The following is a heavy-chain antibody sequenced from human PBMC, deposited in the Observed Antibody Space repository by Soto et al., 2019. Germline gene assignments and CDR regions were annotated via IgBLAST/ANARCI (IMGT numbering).Heavy chain of an antibody. Sequence: QLQLQESGPGLVKPSETLSLTCRVSDGSMNSDSSYWGWIRQPPGKGLEWIGVINHSGSTYHNLSPKGRVTMSVEASRNQFSLKLTSMTAADTAVYYCARLGGYVSVGYYYLWDSWGQGTLVTVSS. J-gene: IGHJ4*02. V-gene: IGHV4-39*01. CDR3: ARLGGYVSVGYYYLWDS. CDR1: DGSMNSDSSY. CDR2: INHSGST. D-gene: IGHD3-22*01.